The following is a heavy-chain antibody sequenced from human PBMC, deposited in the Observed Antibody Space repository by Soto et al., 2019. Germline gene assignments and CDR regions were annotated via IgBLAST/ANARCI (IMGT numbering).Heavy chain of an antibody. D-gene: IGHD5-12*01. CDR1: GGSFSGYY. J-gene: IGHJ4*02. CDR3: ASVCCRDGYNSDY. V-gene: IGHV4-34*01. CDR2: INHSGST. Sequence: KQSQTLSLTCAVYGGSFSGYYWSWIRQPPGKGLEWIGEINHSGSTNYNPSLKSRVTISVDTSKNQFSLKLSSVTAADTAVYYCASVCCRDGYNSDYWGQGTLVTVSS.